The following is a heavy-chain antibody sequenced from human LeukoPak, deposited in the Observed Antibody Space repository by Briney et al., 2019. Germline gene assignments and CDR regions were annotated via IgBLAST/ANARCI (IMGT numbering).Heavy chain of an antibody. CDR3: ARDRVGATSYFDY. V-gene: IGHV3-23*01. CDR2: ISGSGTYT. Sequence: GGSLRLSCAASGFMFSDFYMTWVRQAPGKGLDWVSTISGSGTYTYYAVSVKGRFTISRDNSKNTVYLQMNSLRGEDTAVYYCARDRVGATSYFDYWGQGTLVTVSS. D-gene: IGHD1-26*01. J-gene: IGHJ4*02. CDR1: GFMFSDFY.